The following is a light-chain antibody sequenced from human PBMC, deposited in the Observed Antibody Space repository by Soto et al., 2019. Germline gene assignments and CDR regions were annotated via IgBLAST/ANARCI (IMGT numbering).Light chain of an antibody. CDR3: HQYDTWPLT. CDR1: QSVSNK. J-gene: IGKJ4*01. Sequence: ETVMTQSPATLSVSPGERATLSCRASQSVSNKLAWYQQKPGQAPRLLIYGASTRAAGIPARFSGSGSGTEFTLTISSLQSEDFAVYYCHQYDTWPLTFGGGAKVEIK. CDR2: GAS. V-gene: IGKV3-15*01.